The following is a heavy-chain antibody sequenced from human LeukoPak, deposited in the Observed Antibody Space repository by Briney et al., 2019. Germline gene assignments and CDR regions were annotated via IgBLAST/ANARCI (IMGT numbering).Heavy chain of an antibody. CDR3: ASQTAAFYGMDV. CDR1: GYTFTGYY. Sequence: ASVKVSCKASGYTFTGYYMHWVRQAPGQGLEWMGWINPNSGGTNYAQKFQGWVTMTRDTSISTAYMELSRLRSDDTAVYYCASQTAAFYGMDVWGQGTTVTVSS. V-gene: IGHV1-2*04. D-gene: IGHD6-13*01. J-gene: IGHJ6*02. CDR2: INPNSGGT.